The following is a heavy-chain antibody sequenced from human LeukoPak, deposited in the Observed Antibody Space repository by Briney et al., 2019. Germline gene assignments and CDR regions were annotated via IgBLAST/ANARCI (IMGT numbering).Heavy chain of an antibody. V-gene: IGHV4-34*01. D-gene: IGHD6-19*01. CDR1: GGSFSGYY. J-gene: IGHJ4*02. CDR3: ARQKKQWPSTYYFDY. CDR2: INHSGST. Sequence: PSETLSLTCAVYGGSFSGYYWSWIRQPPGKGLEWIGEINHSGSTNYNPSLKSRVTISVDTSKNQFSLKLSSVTAADTAVYYCARQKKQWPSTYYFDYWGQGTLVTVSS.